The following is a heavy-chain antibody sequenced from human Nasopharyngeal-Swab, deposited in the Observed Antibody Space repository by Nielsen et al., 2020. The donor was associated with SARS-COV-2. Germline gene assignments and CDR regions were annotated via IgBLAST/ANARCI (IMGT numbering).Heavy chain of an antibody. CDR1: GYTFTRYW. CDR3: ARRSGEGGFDY. D-gene: IGHD1-26*01. Sequence: GGSLRLSCKGFGYTFTRYWIGWVRQMPGKGLEWMGIIYPGDSDSRYSSSFQGQVTISVDKSISTAYLQWSSLKASDTAMYYCARRSGEGGFDYWGQGTLVTVSS. J-gene: IGHJ4*02. CDR2: IYPGDSDS. V-gene: IGHV5-51*01.